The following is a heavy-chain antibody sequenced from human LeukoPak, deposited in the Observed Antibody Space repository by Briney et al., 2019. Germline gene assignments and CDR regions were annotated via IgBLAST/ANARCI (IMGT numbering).Heavy chain of an antibody. CDR3: AREGQYDFWSGLKWSDP. D-gene: IGHD3-3*01. V-gene: IGHV3-7*01. Sequence: GGSLRLSCAASGFTFSTSWMSWVRQAPGKGLEWVANIKHDGSEKNFVDSVKGRFTISRDNANNSLFLQINNVRDEDTATYYCAREGQYDFWSGLKWSDPWGQGTLVIVSS. J-gene: IGHJ5*02. CDR2: IKHDGSEK. CDR1: GFTFSTSW.